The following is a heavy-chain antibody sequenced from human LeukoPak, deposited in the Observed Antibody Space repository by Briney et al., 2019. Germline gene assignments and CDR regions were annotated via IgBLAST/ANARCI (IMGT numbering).Heavy chain of an antibody. CDR3: ARYTIAHGFDM. CDR2: MSYIDNI. CDR1: GYTSSRPD. Sequence: EASVKVSCKASGYTSSRPDINWVRQAPGKGLEWLGYMSYIDNIGYAQKFQGRLTFSRDTSITTAYMELSSLRSEDTAAYYCARYTIAHGFDMWGQGTMVTVST. V-gene: IGHV1-8*02. J-gene: IGHJ3*02. D-gene: IGHD2-21*01.